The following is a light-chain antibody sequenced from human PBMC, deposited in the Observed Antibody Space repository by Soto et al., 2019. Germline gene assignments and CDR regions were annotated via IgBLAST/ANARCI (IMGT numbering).Light chain of an antibody. Sequence: DIQMTQSPSSLSASVGDRVTITCRASRSISSYLNWYQQKPGKAPKLLIYAASSLQSGVPSRFSDSGSGTDFTLTISSLQPEDFATYYCQQSYSTSITFGQGTRLEIK. CDR2: AAS. CDR1: RSISSY. V-gene: IGKV1-39*01. J-gene: IGKJ5*01. CDR3: QQSYSTSIT.